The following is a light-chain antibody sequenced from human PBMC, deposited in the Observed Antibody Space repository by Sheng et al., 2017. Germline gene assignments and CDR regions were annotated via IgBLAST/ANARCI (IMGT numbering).Light chain of an antibody. CDR3: QQYYTYPWT. J-gene: IGKJ1*01. CDR1: QTISTW. V-gene: IGKV1-5*03. CDR2: AAS. Sequence: IQMTQFPSTLSASVRDRVTITCRASQTISTWLAWYQQKPGRAPKLLIYAASTLQSGVPSRFSGGGSGTEFTLTISSLQPDDFATYYCQQYYTYPWTFGQGTRVEVK.